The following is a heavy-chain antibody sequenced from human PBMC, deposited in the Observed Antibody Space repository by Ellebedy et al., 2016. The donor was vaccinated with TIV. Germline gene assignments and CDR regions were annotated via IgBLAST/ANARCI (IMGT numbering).Heavy chain of an antibody. Sequence: GESLKISCAASGFTFSSYWMNWVRQAPGKGLEWVANINQDGSGKYYVDSVKGRFTISRDNAKNSLYLQMNSLRGEDTAVYYCARGGVVAGADYWGQGTLVTVSS. V-gene: IGHV3-7*03. D-gene: IGHD6-19*01. CDR1: GFTFSSYW. CDR2: INQDGSGK. CDR3: ARGGVVAGADY. J-gene: IGHJ4*02.